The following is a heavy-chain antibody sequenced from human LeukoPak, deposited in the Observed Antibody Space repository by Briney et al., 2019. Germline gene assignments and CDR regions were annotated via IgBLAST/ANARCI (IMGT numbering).Heavy chain of an antibody. D-gene: IGHD4-17*01. Sequence: GGSLRLSCAASGFTFSHYEMNWVRQAPGKGLEWISYISSSGSTIYYADSVKGRFTISRDNAKNSLYLQMNSLRDEDTAVYYCARAGADYGDYRSYWGQGTLVTVSS. CDR3: ARAGADYGDYRSY. CDR2: ISSSGSTI. V-gene: IGHV3-48*03. J-gene: IGHJ4*02. CDR1: GFTFSHYE.